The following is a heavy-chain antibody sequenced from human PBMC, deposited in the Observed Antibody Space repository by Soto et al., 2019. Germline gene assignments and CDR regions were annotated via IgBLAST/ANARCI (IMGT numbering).Heavy chain of an antibody. V-gene: IGHV3-53*01. CDR1: GFTVSDTY. Sequence: GGGLIQPGGSLRLSCAVSGFTVSDTYMNWVRQAPGKGLEWVSVVYSGSATYYADSVKGRFTISRDNSKNTVFLQMNSLRVEDTAVYYCARGKSGWLTFDYWGQGILVTVSS. J-gene: IGHJ4*02. D-gene: IGHD6-19*01. CDR3: ARGKSGWLTFDY. CDR2: VYSGSAT.